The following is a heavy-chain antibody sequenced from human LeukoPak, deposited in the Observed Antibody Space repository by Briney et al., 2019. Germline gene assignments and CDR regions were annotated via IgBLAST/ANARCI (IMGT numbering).Heavy chain of an antibody. Sequence: GGTLRLSCAASGFTISDYYMSWIRQAPGKGLEWVSYISPDSNTKRYADSVRGGFTFSGDNAKNSLYLQMNSLGSDDTALYYCARHDYGGSRVTSDICGQGTMVTVSS. CDR1: GFTISDYY. J-gene: IGHJ3*02. CDR2: ISPDSNTK. V-gene: IGHV3-11*04. D-gene: IGHD4-23*01. CDR3: ARHDYGGSRVTSDI.